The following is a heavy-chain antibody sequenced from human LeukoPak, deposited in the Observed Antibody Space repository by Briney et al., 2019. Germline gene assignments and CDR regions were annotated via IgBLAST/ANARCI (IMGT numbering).Heavy chain of an antibody. Sequence: ASVKVSCKASGYTFTSYAMNWVRQAPGQGLEWMGWINTNTGNPTYAQGFTGQFVFSLDTSVSTAYLQISSLKAEDTAVYYCVRNRLQLLWFGDILIDAFDIWGQGTMVTVSS. J-gene: IGHJ3*02. CDR1: GYTFTSYA. CDR3: VRNRLQLLWFGDILIDAFDI. CDR2: INTNTGNP. V-gene: IGHV7-4-1*02. D-gene: IGHD3-10*01.